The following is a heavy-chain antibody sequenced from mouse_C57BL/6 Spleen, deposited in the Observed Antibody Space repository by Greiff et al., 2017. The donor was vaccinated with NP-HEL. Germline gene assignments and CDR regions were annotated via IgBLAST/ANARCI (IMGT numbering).Heavy chain of an antibody. Sequence: DVHLVESGGGLVQPGGSLKLSCAASGFTFSDYYMYWVRQTPEKRLEWVAYISNGGGSTYYPDTVKGRFTISRDNAKNTLYLQMSRLKAEDTAMYYCARGLRTLGWFAYWGQGTLVTVSA. V-gene: IGHV5-12*01. CDR3: ARGLRTLGWFAY. CDR2: ISNGGGST. J-gene: IGHJ3*01. CDR1: GFTFSDYY. D-gene: IGHD2-12*01.